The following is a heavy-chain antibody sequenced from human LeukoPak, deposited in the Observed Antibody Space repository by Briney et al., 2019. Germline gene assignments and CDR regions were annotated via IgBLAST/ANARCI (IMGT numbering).Heavy chain of an antibody. V-gene: IGHV3-15*01. CDR1: GFTFSNAW. J-gene: IGHJ4*02. D-gene: IGHD3-22*01. CDR2: IKSKTDGGTT. Sequence: PGGSLRLSCAASGFTFSNAWTSWVRQAPGKGLEWVGRIKSKTDGGTTDYAAPVKGRFTISRDDSKNTLYLQMNSLKTEDTAVYYCTTGDDSSGYYTDFDYWGQGTLVTVSS. CDR3: TTGDDSSGYYTDFDY.